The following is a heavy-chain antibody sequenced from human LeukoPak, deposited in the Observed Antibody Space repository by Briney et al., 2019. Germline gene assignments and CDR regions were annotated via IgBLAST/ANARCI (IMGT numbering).Heavy chain of an antibody. J-gene: IGHJ2*01. CDR1: GGSISSSSYY. D-gene: IGHD3-22*01. Sequence: SETLSLTCTVSGGSISSSSYYWGWIRQPPGKGLEWIGSIYYSGSTYYNPSLKSRVTISVDTSKNQFSLKLGSVTAADTAVYYCARDHRYYYDSSGYYYETQCWYFDLWGRGTLVTVSS. CDR2: IYYSGST. CDR3: ARDHRYYYDSSGYYYETQCWYFDL. V-gene: IGHV4-39*07.